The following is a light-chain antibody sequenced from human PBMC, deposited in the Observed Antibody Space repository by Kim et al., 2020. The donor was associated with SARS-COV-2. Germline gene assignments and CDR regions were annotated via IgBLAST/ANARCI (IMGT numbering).Light chain of an antibody. CDR1: SSRVGAGFD. J-gene: IGLJ1*01. Sequence: QTVTMSCTGSSSRVGAGFDAHWYQQLPGTGPELLIYGNINRPSGFPDRYSGSKSGTSASLTITGLQAEDEADYDCQSYDRSLIAYVFGTGTKVTVL. V-gene: IGLV1-40*01. CDR3: QSYDRSLIAYV. CDR2: GNI.